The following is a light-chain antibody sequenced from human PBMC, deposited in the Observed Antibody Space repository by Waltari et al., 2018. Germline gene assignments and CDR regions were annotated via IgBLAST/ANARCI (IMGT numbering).Light chain of an antibody. CDR3: QQYGSSLGT. V-gene: IGKV3-20*01. Sequence: EIVLTQSPGTLSLSPGERATLSCRASQSGSSNYLAWYQQKPGQAPRPLIYGASSRATGIPDRFIGSGSGTDFTLTITRLEPEDFAMYYCQQYGSSLGTFGQGTKVEIK. CDR2: GAS. CDR1: QSGSSNY. J-gene: IGKJ1*01.